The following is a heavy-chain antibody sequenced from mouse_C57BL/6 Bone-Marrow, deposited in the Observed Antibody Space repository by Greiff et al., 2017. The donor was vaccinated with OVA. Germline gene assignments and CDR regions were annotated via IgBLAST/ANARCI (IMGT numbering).Heavy chain of an antibody. J-gene: IGHJ3*01. CDR3: AMNYSNYGGFAY. D-gene: IGHD2-5*01. Sequence: QVQLQQPGAELVKPGASVKMSCKASGYTFTSYWITWVKQRPGQGLEWIGDIYPGSGSTNYNEKFKSKATLTVDTSSSTAYMQLSSLTSEDSAVYYCAMNYSNYGGFAYLGQGTLVTVSA. CDR1: GYTFTSYW. CDR2: IYPGSGST. V-gene: IGHV1-55*01.